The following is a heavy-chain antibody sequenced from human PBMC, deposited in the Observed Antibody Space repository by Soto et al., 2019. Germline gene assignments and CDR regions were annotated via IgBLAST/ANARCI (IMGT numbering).Heavy chain of an antibody. CDR2: VYYSGGA. CDR1: GVSIHNSHSF. D-gene: IGHD2-21*01. CDR3: GRVVEGATRHTDFDS. V-gene: IGHV4-39*01. J-gene: IGHJ5*01. Sequence: SETLSLTCAVSGVSIHNSHSFWGWIRQPPGKGLEFIANVYYSGGAHYSPSFKSRVTISVDTATNQVSLRMSSVTAADTAVYFCGRVVEGATRHTDFDSWGQGTLVTVPQ.